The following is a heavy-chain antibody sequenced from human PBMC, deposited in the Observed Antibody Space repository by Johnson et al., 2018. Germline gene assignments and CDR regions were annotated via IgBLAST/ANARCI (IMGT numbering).Heavy chain of an antibody. D-gene: IGHD3-10*01. CDR1: GFTFSSSW. CDR3: SRGDHSGTYRDTFDV. CDR2: INTDGSTT. Sequence: VQLQESGGALVQPGGSLRLSCAASGFTFSSSWMHCVRQAPGKGLVWVSRINTDGSTTNYADSVQGRFTISRDNAKNTRFLQLSSLRAEDTAVYYCSRGDHSGTYRDTFDVWGQGTMVTVSS. J-gene: IGHJ3*01. V-gene: IGHV3-74*01.